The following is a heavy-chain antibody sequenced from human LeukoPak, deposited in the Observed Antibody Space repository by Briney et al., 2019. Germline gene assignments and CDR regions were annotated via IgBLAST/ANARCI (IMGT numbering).Heavy chain of an antibody. CDR1: GFTVSSNY. J-gene: IGHJ4*02. CDR3: ARDRSSWYDLGY. Sequence: GGSLRLSCAASGFTVSSNYMSWVRQAPGKGLEWVSVIYSGGSTYYADSVRGRFTISRDNSKNTLYPQMNSLRAEDTAVYYCARDRSSWYDLGYWGQGTLVTVSS. D-gene: IGHD6-13*01. CDR2: IYSGGST. V-gene: IGHV3-66*01.